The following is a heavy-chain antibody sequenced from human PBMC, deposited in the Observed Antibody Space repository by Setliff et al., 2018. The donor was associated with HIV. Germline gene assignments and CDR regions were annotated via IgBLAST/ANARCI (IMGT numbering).Heavy chain of an antibody. D-gene: IGHD6-19*01. J-gene: IGHJ6*02. V-gene: IGHV1-69*05. Sequence: SVKVSCKASGGTFSSYGISWVRQAPGQGLEWMGAIIPMFGTGFYAQKFQGRVTITTDESRTTSYMELSSLRFEDTAVYFCARVAHSSSYHYYGMDVWGQGTTVTVPS. CDR3: ARVAHSSSYHYYGMDV. CDR1: GGTFSSYG. CDR2: IIPMFGTG.